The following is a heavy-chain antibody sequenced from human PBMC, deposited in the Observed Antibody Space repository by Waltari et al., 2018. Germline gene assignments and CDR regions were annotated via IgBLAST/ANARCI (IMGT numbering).Heavy chain of an antibody. CDR2: MAYSGAT. CDR3: ATYIGASLGTAAFDV. J-gene: IGHJ3*01. D-gene: IGHD5-12*01. V-gene: IGHV4-39*01. Sequence: GWIGQPPGQGLEGIGTMAYSGATCSSPSLKSRVSRAGDTCGNQLALKWGSVTAADAAVYYCATYIGASLGTAAFDVWGQGTTVTVSS.